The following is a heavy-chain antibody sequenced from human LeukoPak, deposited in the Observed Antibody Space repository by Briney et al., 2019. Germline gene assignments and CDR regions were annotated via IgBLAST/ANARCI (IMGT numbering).Heavy chain of an antibody. CDR3: ARVVWSRHAFDI. J-gene: IGHJ3*02. CDR1: GGSISSSSYY. V-gene: IGHV4-39*07. Sequence: SETLSLTCTVSGGSISSSSYYWGWIRQPPGKGLEWIGSIYYSGSTYYNPSLKSRVTISVDTSKNQFSLKLSSVTAADTAVYYCARVVWSRHAFDIWGQGTMVTVSS. D-gene: IGHD1-14*01. CDR2: IYYSGST.